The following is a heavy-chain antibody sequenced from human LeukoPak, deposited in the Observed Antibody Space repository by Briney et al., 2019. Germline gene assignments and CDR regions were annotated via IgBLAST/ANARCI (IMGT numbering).Heavy chain of an antibody. CDR3: ARDRGSYCGGDCFNYYFDY. CDR2: ISSNGGST. Sequence: GGSLRLSCAASGFTFSYYAMHWVRQAPGKGLEYVSAISSNGGSTYYASSVEGRFTISRDNPKNTLYLQMGSLRAEDMAVYYCARDRGSYCGGDCFNYYFDYWGQGTLVTVSS. J-gene: IGHJ4*02. D-gene: IGHD2-21*02. CDR1: GFTFSYYA. V-gene: IGHV3-64*01.